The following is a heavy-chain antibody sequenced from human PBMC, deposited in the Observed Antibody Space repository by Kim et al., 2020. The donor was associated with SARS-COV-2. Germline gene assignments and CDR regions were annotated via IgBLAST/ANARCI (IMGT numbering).Heavy chain of an antibody. Sequence: GGSLRLSCAASGFTFSDYYMSWIRQAPGKGLEWVSYISSSGSTIYYADSVKGRFTISRDNAKNSLYLQMNSLRAEDTAVYYCARADDYGDYPPYGMDVWGQGTTVTVSS. CDR3: ARADDYGDYPPYGMDV. J-gene: IGHJ6*02. V-gene: IGHV3-11*01. CDR2: ISSSGSTI. D-gene: IGHD4-17*01. CDR1: GFTFSDYY.